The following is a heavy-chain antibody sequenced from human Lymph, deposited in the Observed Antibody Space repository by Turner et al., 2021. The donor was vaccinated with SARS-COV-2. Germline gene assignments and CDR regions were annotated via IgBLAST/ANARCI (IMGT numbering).Heavy chain of an antibody. CDR3: AKNEMAMIVVVITLFDY. J-gene: IGHJ4*02. CDR2: ISGSGGST. D-gene: IGHD3-22*01. Sequence: EVQLLESGGGLVQPGGSLRLSCAASGFTFSSYAMSWVRQGPGKGLEWVSVISGSGGSTYYADSVKGRFTISRDNSKNTLYLQMNSLRAEDTAVYYCAKNEMAMIVVVITLFDYWGQGTLVTVSS. V-gene: IGHV3-23*01. CDR1: GFTFSSYA.